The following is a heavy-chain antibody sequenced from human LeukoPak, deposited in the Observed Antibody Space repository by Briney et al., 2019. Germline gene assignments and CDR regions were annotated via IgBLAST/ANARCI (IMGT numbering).Heavy chain of an antibody. CDR1: GYTFTNYY. V-gene: IGHV1-46*01. CDR2: IKPSGGGT. Sequence: ASVKVSCKASGYTFTNYYVHWVRQAPGQGLEWMGIIKPSGGGTSYALKFRGRVTMTRDTSTSTAYMELSSLRSEDTAAYYCARDHFDSSGYYYLLGYFEHWGQGTLVTVSS. CDR3: ARDHFDSSGYYYLLGYFEH. J-gene: IGHJ1*01. D-gene: IGHD3-22*01.